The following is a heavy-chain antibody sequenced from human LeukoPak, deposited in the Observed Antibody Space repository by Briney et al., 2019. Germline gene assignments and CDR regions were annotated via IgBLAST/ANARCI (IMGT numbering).Heavy chain of an antibody. CDR1: GYTFTTAG. CDR2: ISTYHGNT. Sequence: ASVKVSCKASGYTFTTAGIGWVRQAPGQVLEWMGWISTYHGNTNYAQIFQDRVTLTIDTSTSTAYMELRRLRSDDTAVYYCARRPNHYDTSGYDYWGQGTLVTVSS. V-gene: IGHV1-18*01. J-gene: IGHJ4*02. D-gene: IGHD3-22*01. CDR3: ARRPNHYDTSGYDY.